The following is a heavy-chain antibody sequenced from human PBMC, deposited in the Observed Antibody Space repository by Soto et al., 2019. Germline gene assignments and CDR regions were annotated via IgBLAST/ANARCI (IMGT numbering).Heavy chain of an antibody. CDR1: GFTFSSYA. D-gene: IGHD3-10*01. CDR3: ARGAYYYGSGSPTINYFDY. Sequence: QVQLVESGGGVVQPGRSLRLSCAASGFTFSSYAMHWVRQASGKGLEWVAVISYDGSNKYYADSVKGRFTISRDNSKNTLYLQMNSLRSEDTAVYYCARGAYYYGSGSPTINYFDYWGQGTLVTVSS. CDR2: ISYDGSNK. V-gene: IGHV3-30-3*01. J-gene: IGHJ4*02.